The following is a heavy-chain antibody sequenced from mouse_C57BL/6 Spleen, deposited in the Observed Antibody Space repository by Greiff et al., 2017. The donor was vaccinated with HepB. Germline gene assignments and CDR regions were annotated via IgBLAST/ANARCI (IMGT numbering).Heavy chain of an antibody. V-gene: IGHV1-69*01. J-gene: IGHJ4*01. Sequence: QVQLQQPGAELVMPGASVKLSCKASGYTFTSYWMHWVKQRPGQGLEWIGEIDPSDSYTNYNQKFKGKSTLTVDKSSSTAYMQLSSLTSEDSAVYYCARWRGHDGNFSMDYWGQGTSVTVSS. D-gene: IGHD2-3*01. CDR3: ARWRGHDGNFSMDY. CDR1: GYTFTSYW. CDR2: IDPSDSYT.